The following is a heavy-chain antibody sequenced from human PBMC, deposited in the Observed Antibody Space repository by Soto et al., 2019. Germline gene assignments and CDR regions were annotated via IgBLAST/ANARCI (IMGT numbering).Heavy chain of an antibody. CDR1: GFAFSTYA. J-gene: IGHJ4*02. CDR2: ISDSGYST. D-gene: IGHD6-13*01. Sequence: EVQLLESGGGLVQPGGSLRLSCAASGFAFSTYAMGWVRQAPGKGLEWVSAISDSGYSTYYADTVKGRFTISRDNXXDTLYLQMDSLRAEDKAVHYCAKGSADGAPSYFDYWGQGTLVTVSS. CDR3: AKGSADGAPSYFDY. V-gene: IGHV3-23*01.